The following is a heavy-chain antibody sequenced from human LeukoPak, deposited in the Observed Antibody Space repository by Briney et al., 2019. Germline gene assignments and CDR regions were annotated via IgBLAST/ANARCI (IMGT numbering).Heavy chain of an antibody. V-gene: IGHV4-34*01. CDR2: INHSGST. CDR1: GGSFSGYY. D-gene: IGHD6-19*01. J-gene: IGHJ4*02. Sequence: SETLSLTCAVYGGSFSGYYWSWIRQPPGKGLEWIGEINHSGSTNYNPSLKSRVTISVDTSKNQFSLRLSSVTAADTAVYYCARDAQWLASYFDYWGKGTLVTVSS. CDR3: ARDAQWLASYFDY.